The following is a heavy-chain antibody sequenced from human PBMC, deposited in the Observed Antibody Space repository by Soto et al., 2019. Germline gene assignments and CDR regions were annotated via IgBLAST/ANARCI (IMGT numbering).Heavy chain of an antibody. J-gene: IGHJ4*02. V-gene: IGHV1-69*12. CDR1: GGTFSSYA. CDR3: SRAGGVYDCRPFDY. Sequence: QVQLVQSGAEVKKPGSSVKVSCKASGGTFSSYAISWVRQAPGQGLEWMGGIVPIFGTANYAQKFQGSVTITAAESTSTASMELCRLRSVDTAVYYCSRAGGVYDCRPFDYWGQGTLVTVSS. D-gene: IGHD2-8*02. CDR2: IVPIFGTA.